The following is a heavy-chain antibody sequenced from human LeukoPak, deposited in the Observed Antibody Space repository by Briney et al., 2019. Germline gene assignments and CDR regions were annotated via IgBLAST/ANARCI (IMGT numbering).Heavy chain of an antibody. D-gene: IGHD5-12*01. CDR2: INQGGRVK. Sequence: GGSLRLSCAASGFTFRSYWMSWVRQAPGKGLEWVANINQGGRVKYYADSVKGRFTISRDDAKNSLYVQMNSLRDEDTAVYYCARVDYSGWNLEYWGQGTLVTVSS. V-gene: IGHV3-7*01. CDR3: ARVDYSGWNLEY. J-gene: IGHJ4*02. CDR1: GFTFRSYW.